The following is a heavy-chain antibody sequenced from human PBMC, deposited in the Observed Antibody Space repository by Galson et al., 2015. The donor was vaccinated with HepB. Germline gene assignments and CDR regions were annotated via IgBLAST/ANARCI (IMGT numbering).Heavy chain of an antibody. CDR2: ISGSGART. CDR3: ARGGLYYYYYMDV. CDR1: GFTLSSYA. Sequence: SLRLSCAASGFTLSSYAMTWVRQAPGKGLEWVSAISGSGARTSYADSVEGRFTISRDNSKNTLYVQLSSLRAEDTAVYYCARGGLYYYYYMDVWGKGTTVTVSS. D-gene: IGHD3-16*01. V-gene: IGHV3-23*01. J-gene: IGHJ6*03.